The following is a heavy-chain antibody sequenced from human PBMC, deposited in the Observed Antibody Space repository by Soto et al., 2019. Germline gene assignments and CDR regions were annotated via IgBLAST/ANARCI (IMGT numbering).Heavy chain of an antibody. D-gene: IGHD3-22*01. Sequence: SETLSLTCTVSGGSISSGGYYWSWIRQHPGKGLEWIGYIYYSGSTYYNPSLKSRVTISVDTSKNQFSLKLSSVTAADTAVYYCARKRLEGPTYDSSGYLDYWGQGTLVT. V-gene: IGHV4-31*03. CDR3: ARKRLEGPTYDSSGYLDY. J-gene: IGHJ4*02. CDR2: IYYSGST. CDR1: GGSISSGGYY.